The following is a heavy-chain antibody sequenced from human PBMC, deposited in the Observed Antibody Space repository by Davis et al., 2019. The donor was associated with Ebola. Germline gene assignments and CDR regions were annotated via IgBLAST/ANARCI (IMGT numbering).Heavy chain of an antibody. J-gene: IGHJ4*02. CDR1: GFTYSSYS. D-gene: IGHD5-24*01. CDR3: ARDGDGYNPEY. Sequence: SLNTPRAASGFTYSSYSMSWVREAPGKGLEWVANIKQDGSEKYYVDSVKGRFTISRDNAKNSLYLQMNSLRAEDTAVYYCARDGDGYNPEYWGQGTLVTVSS. V-gene: IGHV3-7*01. CDR2: IKQDGSEK.